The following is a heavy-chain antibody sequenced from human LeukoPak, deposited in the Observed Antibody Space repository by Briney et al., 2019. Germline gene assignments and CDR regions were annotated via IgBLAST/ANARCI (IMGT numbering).Heavy chain of an antibody. Sequence: ETLSLTCTVSGGSISSSSYYWGWIRQPPGKGLEWVSAISDSGDTTYYADSVKGRFTISRDNSKNTLYLQMSSLTAEDTAVYYCAKRVRYGSGNYHFDLWGQGTLVTVSS. D-gene: IGHD3-10*01. J-gene: IGHJ4*02. CDR3: AKRVRYGSGNYHFDL. CDR2: ISDSGDTT. CDR1: GGSISSSSYY. V-gene: IGHV3-23*01.